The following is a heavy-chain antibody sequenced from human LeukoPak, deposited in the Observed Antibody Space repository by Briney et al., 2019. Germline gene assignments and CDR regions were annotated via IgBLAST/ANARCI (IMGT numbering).Heavy chain of an antibody. Sequence: GGSLRLSCVASGFTFSSYGMHWVRQAPGKGLEWVAVISYDGSNKYYADSVKGRFTISRDNSKNTLYLQMNSLRAEDMAVYYCANPEIVGATDDAFDIWGQGTMVTVSS. CDR1: GFTFSSYG. D-gene: IGHD1-26*01. CDR3: ANPEIVGATDDAFDI. V-gene: IGHV3-30*18. J-gene: IGHJ3*02. CDR2: ISYDGSNK.